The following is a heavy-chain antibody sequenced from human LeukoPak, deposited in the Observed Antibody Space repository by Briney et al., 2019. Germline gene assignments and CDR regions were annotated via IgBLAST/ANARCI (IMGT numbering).Heavy chain of an antibody. CDR3: ARGSRSGWPIH. CDR2: MHTGGST. J-gene: IGHJ4*02. Sequence: SETLSLTCTVSGDTIRSYYWSWIRQPAGKGLEWIGRMHTGGSTNYNPSLKSRVTMSGDTSKNQVSLRLTSVTAADTAVYYCARGSRSGWPIHWGQGTLVTVSS. V-gene: IGHV4-4*07. D-gene: IGHD6-25*01. CDR1: GDTIRSYY.